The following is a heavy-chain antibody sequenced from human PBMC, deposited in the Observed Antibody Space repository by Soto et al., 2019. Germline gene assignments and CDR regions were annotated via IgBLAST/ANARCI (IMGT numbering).Heavy chain of an antibody. CDR3: ATHYRYSYDAFDI. J-gene: IGHJ3*02. CDR1: GGSISSYY. V-gene: IGHV4-59*08. Sequence: SETLSLTCTVSGGSISSYYWSWIRQPPGKRLEWIGYIYYSGSTNYNPSLKSRVTISVDTSKNQFSLKLSSVTAADTAVYYCATHYRYSYDAFDIWGQGTMVTVS. CDR2: IYYSGST. D-gene: IGHD5-18*01.